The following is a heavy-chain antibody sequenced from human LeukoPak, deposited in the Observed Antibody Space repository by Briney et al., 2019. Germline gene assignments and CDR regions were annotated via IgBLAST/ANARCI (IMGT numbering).Heavy chain of an antibody. D-gene: IGHD3-10*01. CDR1: GYTFTSYD. J-gene: IGHJ3*02. Sequence: GASVKVSCKASGYTFTSYDINWVRQATGQGLEWMGWMNPNSGNTGYAQKFQGRVTMTRNTSISTAYMELSSLRFEDTAVYYCARGGMGLTYYYGSGSSDAFDIWGQGTMVTVSS. V-gene: IGHV1-8*01. CDR2: MNPNSGNT. CDR3: ARGGMGLTYYYGSGSSDAFDI.